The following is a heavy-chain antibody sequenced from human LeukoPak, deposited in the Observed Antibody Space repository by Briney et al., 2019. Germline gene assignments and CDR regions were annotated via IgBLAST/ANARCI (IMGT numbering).Heavy chain of an antibody. Sequence: SETLSLTCTVSGGSISSSSYYWGWIRQPPGKGLEWIGEINHSGSTNYNPSLKSRVTISVDTSKNQFSLKLSSVTAADTAVYYCARRNSGYDSDHFDYWGQGTLVTVSS. D-gene: IGHD5-12*01. CDR1: GGSISSSSYY. CDR3: ARRNSGYDSDHFDY. V-gene: IGHV4-39*07. J-gene: IGHJ4*02. CDR2: INHSGST.